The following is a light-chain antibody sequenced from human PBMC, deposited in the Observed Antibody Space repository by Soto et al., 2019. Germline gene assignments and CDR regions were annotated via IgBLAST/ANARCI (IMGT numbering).Light chain of an antibody. V-gene: IGLV1-44*01. Sequence: QSVLTQPPSASGTPGQRVTISCSGSSSNIGGNTVNWYQQLPGTAPKLLIYNNNQRPSGVPDRFSGSKSGTSASLAISGLQSEDAADYYCAAWDDSLNGWVFGGGTKLTVL. CDR3: AAWDDSLNGWV. CDR1: SSNIGGNT. J-gene: IGLJ3*02. CDR2: NNN.